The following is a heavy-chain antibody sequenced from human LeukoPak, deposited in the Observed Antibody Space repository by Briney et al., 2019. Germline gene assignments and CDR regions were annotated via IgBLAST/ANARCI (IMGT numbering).Heavy chain of an antibody. Sequence: SETLSLTCTVSGGSISSYYWSWIRQPAGKGLEWIGRIYTSGSTSYNPSLKSRVTTSVDTSKNQFSLKLSSVTAADTAVYYCATQSSAHYYYYMDVWGKGTTVTVSS. CDR1: GGSISSYY. V-gene: IGHV4-4*07. CDR3: ATQSSAHYYYYMDV. D-gene: IGHD6-6*01. J-gene: IGHJ6*03. CDR2: IYTSGST.